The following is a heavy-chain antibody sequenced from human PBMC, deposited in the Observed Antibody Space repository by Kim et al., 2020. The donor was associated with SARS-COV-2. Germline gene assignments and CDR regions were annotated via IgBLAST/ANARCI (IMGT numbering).Heavy chain of an antibody. V-gene: IGHV2-70*01. J-gene: IGHJ4*02. CDR3: ARIFWGSSYGYDY. Sequence: YSTSLKTRLTISKDTSKNQVVLTMTNMDPVDTATYYCARIFWGSSYGYDYWGQGTLVTVSS. D-gene: IGHD5-18*01.